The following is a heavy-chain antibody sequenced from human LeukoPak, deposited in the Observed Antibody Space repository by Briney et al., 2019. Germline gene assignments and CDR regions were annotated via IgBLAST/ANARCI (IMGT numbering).Heavy chain of an antibody. J-gene: IGHJ1*01. D-gene: IGHD3-16*01. CDR3: ALHVDTNAYSKIAQIYFQQ. CDR2: LYTGGSS. V-gene: IGHV3-66*01. Sequence: GGSLRLSCGASGFSVTDKYMSWVRQAPGEGLEWVSVLYTGGSSYYADSVKGRFTISRDRSSNTLFLQMKNLRAEDTAIYYCALHVDTNAYSKIAQIYFQQWGQGTRVTVSS. CDR1: GFSVTDKY.